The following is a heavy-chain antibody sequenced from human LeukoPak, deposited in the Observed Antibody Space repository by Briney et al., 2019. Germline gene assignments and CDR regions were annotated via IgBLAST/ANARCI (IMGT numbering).Heavy chain of an antibody. CDR2: IYSGGGT. J-gene: IGHJ4*02. Sequence: PGGSLRLSCAASGFTVSDNYINWVRQSPGKGLEWVSVIYSGGGTYYADSVKGRFTISSDNSKNTLYLQMNNLRAEDTALYYCAKNQGQWLVPVDYWGQGTLVTVSS. CDR3: AKNQGQWLVPVDY. D-gene: IGHD6-19*01. CDR1: GFTVSDNY. V-gene: IGHV3-53*01.